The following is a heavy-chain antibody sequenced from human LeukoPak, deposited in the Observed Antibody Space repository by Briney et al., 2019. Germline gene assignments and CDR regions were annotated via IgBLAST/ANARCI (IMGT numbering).Heavy chain of an antibody. Sequence: XXXXXGGTNYAQKFQGRVTMTRDTSISTAYMELSRLRSDDTAVYYCARGGGSIAVAGTYYYYGMDVWGQGTTVTVSS. V-gene: IGHV1-2*02. CDR3: ARGGGSIAVAGTYYYYGMDV. J-gene: IGHJ6*02. CDR2: XXXXXGGT. D-gene: IGHD6-19*01.